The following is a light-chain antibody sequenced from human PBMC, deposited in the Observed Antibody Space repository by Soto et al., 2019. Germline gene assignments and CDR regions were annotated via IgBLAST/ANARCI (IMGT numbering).Light chain of an antibody. Sequence: DLQMTQSPSSLSASLGDRVTITCQASQAISKYLHWYHHRPGKATLLLIYDASNLEAGAPSRFSGGGSGTSFTLTISSLQPEDIGTYFCQQYNNLPYTVGQGTKLDIK. J-gene: IGKJ2*01. CDR2: DAS. CDR3: QQYNNLPYT. CDR1: QAISKY. V-gene: IGKV1-33*01.